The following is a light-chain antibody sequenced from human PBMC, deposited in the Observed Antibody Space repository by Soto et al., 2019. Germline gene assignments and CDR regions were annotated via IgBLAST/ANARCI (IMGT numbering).Light chain of an antibody. CDR3: QQYGSSPSWT. V-gene: IGKV3-20*01. Sequence: EIVLTQSPGTLSLSPGERATRSCRASQSVSSSYLAWYQQKPGQAPRLLIYGASSRATGIPDRFSGSGSGTDFTLTIGRLEPEDFAVYYCQQYGSSPSWTFGQGTKADIK. J-gene: IGKJ1*01. CDR2: GAS. CDR1: QSVSSSY.